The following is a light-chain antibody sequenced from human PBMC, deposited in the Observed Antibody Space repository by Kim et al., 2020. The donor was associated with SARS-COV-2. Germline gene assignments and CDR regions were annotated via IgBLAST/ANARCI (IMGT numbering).Light chain of an antibody. CDR2: GKN. Sequence: SSELTQDPAVSVALGQTVRITCQGDSLRSYYASWYQQKPGQAPVLVIYGKNNRPSGIPDRFSGSSSGNTASLTITGAQAEDEADYYCNSRDSSGNQRHVVFGGGTQLTVL. CDR1: SLRSYY. J-gene: IGLJ2*01. CDR3: NSRDSSGNQRHVV. V-gene: IGLV3-19*01.